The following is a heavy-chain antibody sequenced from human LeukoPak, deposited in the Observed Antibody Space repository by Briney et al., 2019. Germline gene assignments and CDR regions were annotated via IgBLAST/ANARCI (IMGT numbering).Heavy chain of an antibody. CDR1: GGSISSYY. V-gene: IGHV4-4*09. D-gene: IGHD2-21*01. Sequence: SETLSLTCTVSGGSISSYYWGWIRQPPGKGLEWIGYIYTSGSTNYNPSLKSRVTISVDTSKNQFSLKLSSVTAADTAVYYCARHLYSYGLNWFDPWGQGTLVTVSS. CDR3: ARHLYSYGLNWFDP. J-gene: IGHJ5*02. CDR2: IYTSGST.